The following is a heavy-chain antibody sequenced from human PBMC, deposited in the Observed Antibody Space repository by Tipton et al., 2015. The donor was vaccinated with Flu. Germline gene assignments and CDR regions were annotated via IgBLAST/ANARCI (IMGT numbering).Heavy chain of an antibody. CDR1: GFTFSSYG. CDR3: ARAVTPNYYYGMDV. Sequence: SLRLSCAASGFTFSSYGMHWVRQAPGKGLEWVAVIWYDGSNKYYADSVKGRFTISRDNSKNTLYLQMNSLRAEDTAVYYCARAVTPNYYYGMDVWGQGTTVTVSS. D-gene: IGHD2-15*01. J-gene: IGHJ6*02. V-gene: IGHV3-33*01. CDR2: IWYDGSNK.